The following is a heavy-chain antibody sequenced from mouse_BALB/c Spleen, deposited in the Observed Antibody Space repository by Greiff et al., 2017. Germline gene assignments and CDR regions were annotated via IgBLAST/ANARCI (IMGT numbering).Heavy chain of an antibody. Sequence: SGPELVKPGASVKVSCTASGYAFTSYNMYWVKQSHGKSLEWIGYIDPYNGGTSYNQKFKGKATLTVDKSSSTAYMHLNSLTSEDSAVYYCATLYYYGTEGFAYWGQGTLVTVSA. CDR1: GYAFTSYN. V-gene: IGHV1S135*01. D-gene: IGHD1-1*01. J-gene: IGHJ3*01. CDR3: ATLYYYGTEGFAY. CDR2: IDPYNGGT.